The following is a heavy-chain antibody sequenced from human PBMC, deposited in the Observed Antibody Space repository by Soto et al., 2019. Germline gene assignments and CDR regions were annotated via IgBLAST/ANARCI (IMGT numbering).Heavy chain of an antibody. CDR1: GGSFSGYY. CDR3: ARDSSSGYNYYYGMDN. J-gene: IGHJ6*02. Sequence: SETRSLTCAVYGGSFSGYYWSWIRQAPWKGLEWIGEINHSGSTNYNPSLKSRVTISVDTSKNQFSLQLSSVPAADTAVYYCARDSSSGYNYYYGMDNCGQGTTATVSS. D-gene: IGHD6-13*01. V-gene: IGHV4-34*01. CDR2: INHSGST.